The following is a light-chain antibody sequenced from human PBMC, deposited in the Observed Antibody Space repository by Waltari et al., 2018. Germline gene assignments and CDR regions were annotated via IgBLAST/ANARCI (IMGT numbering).Light chain of an antibody. CDR1: QSVSSN. CDR2: GAS. V-gene: IGKV3-15*01. CDR3: QQYDSWPPGIT. Sequence: ELVMTQSPAPLSVSPGESATLSCRASQSVSSNLAGYQQKPGQDARLLIYGASTRATGVPARFSGSGSGTEVTLTISSLQYEDFAVYYCQQYDSWPPGITFGGGTKVEIK. J-gene: IGKJ4*01.